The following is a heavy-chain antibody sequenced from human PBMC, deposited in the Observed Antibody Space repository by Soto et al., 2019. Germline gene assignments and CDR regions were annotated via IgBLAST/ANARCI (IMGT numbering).Heavy chain of an antibody. CDR1: GDSVSSNSVA. CDR2: TYYRSKWYN. J-gene: IGHJ4*02. CDR3: ARDRPDYDSSGTSLDY. D-gene: IGHD3-22*01. Sequence: PSQTLSLTCAISGDSVSSNSVAWNWIRQSPSRGLEWLGRTYYRSKWYNDYAVSVKSRITINPDTSKNQFSLQLNSVTPEDTAVYYCARDRPDYDSSGTSLDYWGQGTLVTVSS. V-gene: IGHV6-1*01.